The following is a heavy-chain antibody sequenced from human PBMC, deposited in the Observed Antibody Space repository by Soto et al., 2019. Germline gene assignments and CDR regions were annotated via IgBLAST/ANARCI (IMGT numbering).Heavy chain of an antibody. V-gene: IGHV1-69*10. J-gene: IGHJ6*02. D-gene: IGHD6-6*01. CDR3: ARDKGRKSSSYYYYGMDV. Sequence: ALVKVSCKASGGTFSSYAISWVRQAPGQGLEWMGGIIPILGIANYAQKFQGRVTITAEKSTSKAYMELSSLRSEDTAVYYCARDKGRKSSSYYYYGMDVWGQGTTVTVSS. CDR1: GGTFSSYA. CDR2: IIPILGIA.